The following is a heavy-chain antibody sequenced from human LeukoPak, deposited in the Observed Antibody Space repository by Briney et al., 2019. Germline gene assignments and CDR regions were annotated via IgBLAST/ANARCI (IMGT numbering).Heavy chain of an antibody. CDR2: ISGSGGST. V-gene: IGHV3-23*01. Sequence: PGGSLRLSCAASGFTFSSYAMSWVRQAPGKGLEWVSAISGSGGSTYYADSVKGRFAISRDNSKNTLYLQMNSLRAEDTAVYYCVKYVYQLPRGNAFDIWGQGTMVTVSS. J-gene: IGHJ3*02. CDR3: VKYVYQLPRGNAFDI. CDR1: GFTFSSYA. D-gene: IGHD2-2*01.